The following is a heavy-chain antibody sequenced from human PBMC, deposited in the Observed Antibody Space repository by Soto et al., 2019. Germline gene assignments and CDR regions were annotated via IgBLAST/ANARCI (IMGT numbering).Heavy chain of an antibody. CDR3: AKARIASRAATFDP. J-gene: IGHJ5*02. V-gene: IGHV4-59*01. CDR2: MSYSGSS. CDR1: GGSISTYY. Sequence: PSETLSLTCTVSGGSISTYYWSWIRQPPGKGLEWIVYMSYSGSSNYNPSLKSRVTMSADTSKNQVSLKLSSVTAADTAVYYCAKARIASRAATFDPWGQGALVTVSS. D-gene: IGHD6-25*01.